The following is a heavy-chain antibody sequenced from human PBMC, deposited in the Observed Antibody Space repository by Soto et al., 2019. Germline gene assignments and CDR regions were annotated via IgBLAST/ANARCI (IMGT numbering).Heavy chain of an antibody. CDR3: ARRYSSTAGGYSYYMDV. CDR2: IYPSDSDT. V-gene: IGHV5-51*03. CDR1: GYSFTEYW. J-gene: IGHJ6*03. Sequence: EVQLVQSGAEAKKPGESLRISCRAAGYSFTEYWIGWVRQMPGKGVEWMGIIYPSDSDTRYDPSFQGQVTISADTSINTAYLQWRSLKASDTAIYYCARRYSSTAGGYSYYMDVWGKGTTVTVSS. D-gene: IGHD2-2*01.